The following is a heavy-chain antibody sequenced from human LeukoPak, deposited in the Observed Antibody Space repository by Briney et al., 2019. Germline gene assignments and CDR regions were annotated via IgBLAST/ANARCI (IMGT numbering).Heavy chain of an antibody. CDR3: AKVLHVLEYGYGMDV. CDR2: ISGSGGST. V-gene: IGHV3-23*01. J-gene: IGHJ6*02. Sequence: HPSETLSLTCTVSGGSISSSSYYWGWIRQPPGKGLEWVSAISGSGGSTYYADSVKGRFTISRDNSKNTLYLQMNSLRAEDTAVYYCAKVLHVLEYGYGMDVWGQGTTVTVSS. CDR1: GGSISSSSYY. D-gene: IGHD6-6*01.